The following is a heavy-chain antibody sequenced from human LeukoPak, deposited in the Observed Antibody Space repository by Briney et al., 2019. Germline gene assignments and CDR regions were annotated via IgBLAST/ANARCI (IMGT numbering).Heavy chain of an antibody. CDR2: ISSSGNT. Sequence: GGSLRLCCAASGFTFSRSAMTWVRQTPGKGLDWVSSISSSGNTYYADSVKGRFTISRDNSKNMLYLQMNSLRAEDTAVYYCVKGRISEDGLDFWGQGTLVTVSS. J-gene: IGHJ4*02. V-gene: IGHV3-23*01. CDR1: GFTFSRSA. D-gene: IGHD6-13*01. CDR3: VKGRISEDGLDF.